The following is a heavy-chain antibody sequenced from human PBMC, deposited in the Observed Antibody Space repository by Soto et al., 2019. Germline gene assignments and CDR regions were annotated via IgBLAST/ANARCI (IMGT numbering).Heavy chain of an antibody. V-gene: IGHV3-15*01. J-gene: IGHJ6*03. D-gene: IGHD2-15*01. CDR2: IKSKTDGGTT. Sequence: PGGSLRLSCAASGFTFSNAWMSWVRQAPGKGLEWVGRIKSKTDGGTTDYAAPVKGRFTISRDDSKNTLYLQMNSLKTEDTAVYYCTTDRHCSGGSCYILNFYYYYYMDVWGKGTTVTVSS. CDR3: TTDRHCSGGSCYILNFYYYYYMDV. CDR1: GFTFSNAW.